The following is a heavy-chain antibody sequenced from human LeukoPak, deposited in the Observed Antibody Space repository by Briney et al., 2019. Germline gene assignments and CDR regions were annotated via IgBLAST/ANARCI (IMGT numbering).Heavy chain of an antibody. V-gene: IGHV3-30*02. Sequence: GGSLRLSCAASGFTFSSYGMHWVRQAPGKGLEWVAFIRYDGSNKYYADSVKGRFTISRDNSKNTLYLQMNSLRAEDTAVYYCAKDPYYDILLADPFDIWGQGTMVTVSS. J-gene: IGHJ3*02. CDR1: GFTFSSYG. D-gene: IGHD3-9*01. CDR3: AKDPYYDILLADPFDI. CDR2: IRYDGSNK.